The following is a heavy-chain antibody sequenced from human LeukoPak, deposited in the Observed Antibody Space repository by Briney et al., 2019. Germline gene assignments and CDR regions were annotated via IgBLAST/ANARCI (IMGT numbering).Heavy chain of an antibody. Sequence: GGSLRLSCAASGFTFSSYGMHWVRQAPGKGLEWVAFIRYDGSNKYYADSVKGRFTISRDNSKSTLYLQMNSLRAEDTAVYYCARGPAVVAATADFDYWGQGTLVTVSS. V-gene: IGHV3-30*02. D-gene: IGHD2-15*01. CDR3: ARGPAVVAATADFDY. CDR2: IRYDGSNK. CDR1: GFTFSSYG. J-gene: IGHJ4*02.